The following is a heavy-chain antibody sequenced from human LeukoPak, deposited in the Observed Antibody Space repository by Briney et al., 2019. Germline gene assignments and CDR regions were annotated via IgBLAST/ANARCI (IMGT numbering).Heavy chain of an antibody. CDR2: ISGRDANT. J-gene: IGHJ4*02. Sequence: GGSLRLSCAASGFTFSSYAMSWVRQAPGKGLEWVSAISGRDANTYYADSVKGRFTISRDNSKNTLYLQLNSLSAEDTAVYYCAKGINSGWYYYFDYWGQGTLVTVSS. V-gene: IGHV3-23*01. D-gene: IGHD6-19*01. CDR1: GFTFSSYA. CDR3: AKGINSGWYYYFDY.